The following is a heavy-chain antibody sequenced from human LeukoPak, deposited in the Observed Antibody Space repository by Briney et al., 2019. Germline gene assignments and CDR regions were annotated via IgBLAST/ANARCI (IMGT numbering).Heavy chain of an antibody. CDR3: ARTGTDAFDI. CDR2: TSYDEGNK. J-gene: IGHJ3*02. CDR1: GFTFSSYS. Sequence: GGSLRLSCAGSGFTFSSYSMHWVRQAPGKGLEWVSVTSYDEGNKYYADSVKGRFTISRDNSKNTLYLQMNSLRAEDTAVYYCARTGTDAFDIWGQGTMVTVSS. V-gene: IGHV3-30-3*01. D-gene: IGHD1/OR15-1a*01.